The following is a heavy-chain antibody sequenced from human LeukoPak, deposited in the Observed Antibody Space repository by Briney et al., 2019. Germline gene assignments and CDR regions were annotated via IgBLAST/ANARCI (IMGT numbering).Heavy chain of an antibody. J-gene: IGHJ4*02. CDR1: GFTFSDYY. Sequence: GGSLRLSCAASGFTFSDYYMSWVRQAPGKGLEWVSAISGSGGSTYYADSVKGRFTISRDNSKNTLYLQMNSLRAEDTAVYYCAKAARDSSSPDYFDYWGQGTLVTVSS. D-gene: IGHD6-6*01. CDR2: ISGSGGST. CDR3: AKAARDSSSPDYFDY. V-gene: IGHV3-23*01.